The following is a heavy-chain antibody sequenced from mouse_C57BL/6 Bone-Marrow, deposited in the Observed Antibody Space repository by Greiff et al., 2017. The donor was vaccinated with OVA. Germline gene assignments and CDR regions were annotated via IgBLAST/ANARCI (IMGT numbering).Heavy chain of an antibody. D-gene: IGHD1-1*01. CDR1: GYTFTSYG. CDR3: VLLRFYYFDY. CDR2: IYPRSGNT. J-gene: IGHJ2*01. Sequence: VKLVESGAELARPGASVKLSCKASGYTFTSYGISWVKQRTGQGLEWIGEIYPRSGNTYYNEKFKGKATLTADKSSSTAYMELRSLTSEDSAVYFCVLLRFYYFDYWGQGTTLTVSS. V-gene: IGHV1-81*01.